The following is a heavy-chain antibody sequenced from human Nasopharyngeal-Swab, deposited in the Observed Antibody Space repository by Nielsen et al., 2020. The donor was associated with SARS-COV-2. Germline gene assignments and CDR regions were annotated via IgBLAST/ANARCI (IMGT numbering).Heavy chain of an antibody. CDR3: ASSHYDFWSGYYLGVDY. CDR1: GFTFSSYW. CDR2: IKQDGSEK. Sequence: AGSLRLSCAASGFTFSSYWMSWVRQAPGKGLEWVANIKQDGSEKYYVDSVKGRFTISRDNAKNSLYLQMNSLRAEDTAVYYCASSHYDFWSGYYLGVDYWGQGTLVTVSS. J-gene: IGHJ4*02. V-gene: IGHV3-7*01. D-gene: IGHD3-3*01.